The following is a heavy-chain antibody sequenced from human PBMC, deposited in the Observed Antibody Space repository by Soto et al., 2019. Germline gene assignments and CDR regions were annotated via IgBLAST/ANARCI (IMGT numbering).Heavy chain of an antibody. CDR3: VIFSYDSRGYLFAH. CDR2: ISSSSSTI. Sequence: PGGSLRLSCAASGFTFSSYSMNWVRQAPGKGLEWVSYISSSSSTIYYADSVKGRFTISRDNSKNTLYLQMNSLRAEDTAVYYCVIFSYDSRGYLFAHWGQGTLVPISS. CDR1: GFTFSSYS. D-gene: IGHD3-9*01. J-gene: IGHJ4*02. V-gene: IGHV3-48*01.